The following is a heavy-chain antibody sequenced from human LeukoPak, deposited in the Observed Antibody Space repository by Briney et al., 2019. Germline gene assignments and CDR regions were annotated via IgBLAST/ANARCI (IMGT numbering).Heavy chain of an antibody. CDR2: IQSDGSNE. V-gene: IGHV3-33*01. CDR3: ARDQQGVDGVKFYYFDY. J-gene: IGHJ4*02. Sequence: GGSLRLSCVASGFIFRNFGMHWVRQAPGKGLEWVAVIQSDGSNEYYADSVEGRFTISRDTSKDTLYLQMNSLRAEDTAVYYCARDQQGVDGVKFYYFDYWGQGTLVTVSS. CDR1: GFIFRNFG. D-gene: IGHD6-19*01.